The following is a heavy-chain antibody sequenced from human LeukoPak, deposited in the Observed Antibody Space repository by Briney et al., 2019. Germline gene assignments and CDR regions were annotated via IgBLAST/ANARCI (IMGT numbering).Heavy chain of an antibody. CDR3: ARLRIAVAGAHFDY. CDR1: GGSISSYY. D-gene: IGHD6-19*01. J-gene: IGHJ4*02. CDR2: IYYSGST. Sequence: SETLSLTCTVSGGSISSYYWSWIRQPPGKGLEWIGYIYYSGSTNYNPSLKSRVTISVDTSKNQFSLKLSSVTAADTAVYYCARLRIAVAGAHFDYWGQGTLVTVSS. V-gene: IGHV4-59*01.